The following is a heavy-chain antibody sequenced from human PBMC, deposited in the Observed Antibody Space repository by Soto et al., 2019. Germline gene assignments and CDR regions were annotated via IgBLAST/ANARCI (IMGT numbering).Heavy chain of an antibody. CDR1: GFTFTSYS. D-gene: IGHD6-13*01. CDR3: ARDDGLYSSHYSYYYYGMDV. J-gene: IGHJ6*02. V-gene: IGHV3-21*01. Sequence: GGSLRLSCAASGFTFTSYSMNWVRQAPGKGLEWVSSISSSSSYIYYADSVKGRFTIARDNINNSLYLQMNSLRSEDTAVYYCARDDGLYSSHYSYYYYGMDVWGQGTTVTVSS. CDR2: ISSSSSYI.